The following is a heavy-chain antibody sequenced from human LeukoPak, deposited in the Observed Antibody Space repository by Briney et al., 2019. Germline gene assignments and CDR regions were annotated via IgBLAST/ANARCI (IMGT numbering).Heavy chain of an antibody. CDR3: ARASSAAYYYDSNGYQGAFDI. Sequence: PGGSLRLSCAASGFTFSSYYMNWVRQAPGKGLEWVSSISSSSSYIYYADSVKGRFTISRDNAKNSLYLQMNSLRAEDTAVYYCARASSAAYYYDSNGYQGAFDIWGQGTMVAVSS. D-gene: IGHD3-22*01. V-gene: IGHV3-21*01. CDR1: GFTFSSYY. CDR2: ISSSSSYI. J-gene: IGHJ3*02.